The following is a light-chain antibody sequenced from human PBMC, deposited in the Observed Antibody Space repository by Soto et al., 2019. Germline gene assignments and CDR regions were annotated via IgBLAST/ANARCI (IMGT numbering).Light chain of an antibody. J-gene: IGLJ1*01. CDR2: EVS. CDR3: SSYTISSTSHLYV. Sequence: QSALTQPASVSGSPGQSITISCTGTSSDVGGYNCVSWYQQHPGRAPKLMIYEVSNRPSGVSNRFSGSKSGNTASLTISGLQTEDEADYYCSSYTISSTSHLYVFGTGTKLTVL. CDR1: SSDVGGYNC. V-gene: IGLV2-14*01.